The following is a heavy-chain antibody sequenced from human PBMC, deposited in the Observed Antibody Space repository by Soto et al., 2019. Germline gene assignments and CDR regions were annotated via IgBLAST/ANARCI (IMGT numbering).Heavy chain of an antibody. J-gene: IGHJ6*02. V-gene: IGHV3-72*01. CDR2: IRSKATSYTT. CDR1: GLIFSDYH. D-gene: IGHD6-19*01. Sequence: EVQLVESGGGLVQPGGSLRLSCAASGLIFSDYHMDWVRQAPGKGLEWVGRIRSKATSYTTEYAASVKGRFTISSDDSKNSLSLQMNSLKSEDTAVYYCAMLGGWSGGSSGMDVWGQGTTVTVSS. CDR3: AMLGGWSGGSSGMDV.